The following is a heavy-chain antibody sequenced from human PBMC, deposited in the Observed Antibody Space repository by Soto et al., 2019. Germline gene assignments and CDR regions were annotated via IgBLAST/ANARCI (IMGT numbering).Heavy chain of an antibody. D-gene: IGHD1-1*01. CDR2: IYATGTT. J-gene: IGHJ5*02. CDR3: VRDGTKTLRDWFDP. CDR1: GASISGYY. Sequence: SETLSLTCTVPGASISGYYWSWIRKSAGKGLEWIGRIYATGTTDYNPSLKSRVMMSVDTSKKQFSLKLRSVTAADTAVYYCVRDGTKTLRDWFDPWGQGISVTVSS. V-gene: IGHV4-4*07.